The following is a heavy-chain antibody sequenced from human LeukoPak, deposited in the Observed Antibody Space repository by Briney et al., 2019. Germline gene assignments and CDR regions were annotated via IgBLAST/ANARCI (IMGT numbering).Heavy chain of an antibody. CDR3: ASYGTRDAFDI. V-gene: IGHV4-30-2*01. D-gene: IGHD3-10*01. J-gene: IGHJ3*02. CDR2: IYHSGST. Sequence: SQTLSLTCTVSGDSISSGGYYWSWIRQPPGKGLEWIGYIYHSGSTYYNPSLKSRVTISVDRSKNQFSLKLSSVTAADTAVYYCASYGTRDAFDIWGQGTMVTVSS. CDR1: GDSISSGGYY.